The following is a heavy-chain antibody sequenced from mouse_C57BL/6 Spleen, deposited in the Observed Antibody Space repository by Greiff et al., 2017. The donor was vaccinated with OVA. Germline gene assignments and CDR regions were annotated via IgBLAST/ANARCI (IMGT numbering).Heavy chain of an antibody. V-gene: IGHV1-15*01. CDR2: IDPETGGT. D-gene: IGHD3-2*02. CDR3: TRDSSGEYYFDY. CDR1: GHTFTDYE. Sequence: VQLQQSGAELVRPGASVTLSCKASGHTFTDYEMHWLKQTPVHGLEWIGAIDPETGGTAYNQKFKGKAILTADKSSSTAYMELRSLTSEDSAVYYCTRDSSGEYYFDYWGQGTTLTVSS. J-gene: IGHJ2*01.